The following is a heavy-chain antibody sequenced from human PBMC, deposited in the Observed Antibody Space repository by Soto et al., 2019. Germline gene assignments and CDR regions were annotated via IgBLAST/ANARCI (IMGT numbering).Heavy chain of an antibody. CDR2: ISYDGSNK. V-gene: IGHV3-30-3*01. CDR1: GFTFSSYA. Sequence: QVQLVESGGGVVQPGRSLRLSCAASGFTFSSYAMHWVRQAPGKGLEWVAVISYDGSNKYYADSVKGRFTISRDNSKNTLYLQMNSLRAEDTAVYYCAREPGGDCCFDYWGQGTLVTVSS. CDR3: AREPGGDCCFDY. D-gene: IGHD2-21*02. J-gene: IGHJ4*02.